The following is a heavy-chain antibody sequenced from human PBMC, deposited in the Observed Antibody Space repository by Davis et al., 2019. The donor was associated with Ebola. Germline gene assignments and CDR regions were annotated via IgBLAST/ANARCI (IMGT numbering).Heavy chain of an antibody. J-gene: IGHJ3*02. V-gene: IGHV1-69*13. CDR2: IIPIFGTA. D-gene: IGHD2-2*01. CDR3: ARDIPLEGSNAFDI. Sequence: SVKVSCKASGGTFSSYAISWVRQAPGQGLEWMGGIIPIFGTATYAQKFQGRVTITADESTSTAYMELSSLRSEDTAVYYCARDIPLEGSNAFDIWGQGTMVTVSS. CDR1: GGTFSSYA.